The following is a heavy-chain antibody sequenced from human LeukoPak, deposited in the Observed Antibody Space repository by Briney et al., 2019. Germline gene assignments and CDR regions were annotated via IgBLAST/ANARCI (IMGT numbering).Heavy chain of an antibody. CDR2: INHSGST. D-gene: IGHD1-26*01. CDR1: GGSFSGYY. J-gene: IGHJ4*02. CDR3: AREYGSFDY. Sequence: SETLSLTCAVYGGSFSGYYWSWIRQPPGKGLEWIGEINHSGSTNYNPSLKSRVTISVDTSKNQFSLKLSSVSAADTAVYYCAREYGSFDYWGQGTLVTVSS. V-gene: IGHV4-34*01.